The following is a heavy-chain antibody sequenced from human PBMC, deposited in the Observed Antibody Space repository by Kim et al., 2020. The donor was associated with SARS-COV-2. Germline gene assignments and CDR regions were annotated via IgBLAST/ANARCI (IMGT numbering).Heavy chain of an antibody. J-gene: IGHJ4*02. CDR3: ARVDSSGYYEYYFDY. V-gene: IGHV3-53*01. D-gene: IGHD3-22*01. Sequence: DAVKGRSTISRDNYKNMLYLQMNGLRAEDTAVYYCARVDSSGYYEYYFDYWGQGTLVTVSS.